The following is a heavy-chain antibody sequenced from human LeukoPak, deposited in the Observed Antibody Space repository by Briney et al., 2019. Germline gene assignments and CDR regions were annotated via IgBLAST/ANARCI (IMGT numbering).Heavy chain of an antibody. CDR1: GFPFSSYW. CDR3: TRVGYIDEGIDY. V-gene: IGHV3-7*04. Sequence: GGSLRLSCVASGFPFSSYWMTWVRQAPGKGLEWVANIKQDGSKKSYVDSVKGRFTISRDNAKNSLYLQMNSLRAEDTAIYYCTRVGYIDEGIDYWGQGTLVTASS. D-gene: IGHD5-24*01. J-gene: IGHJ4*02. CDR2: IKQDGSKK.